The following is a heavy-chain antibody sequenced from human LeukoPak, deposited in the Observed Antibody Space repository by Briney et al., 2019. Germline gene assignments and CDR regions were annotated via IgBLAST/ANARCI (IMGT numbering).Heavy chain of an antibody. CDR1: GYTFTSYG. Sequence: GASVKVSCKASGYTFTSYGISWVRQAPGQGLEWMGWISGYNGNTNYAQKLQGRVTMTTDTSTSTAYMELRSLRSDDTAVYYCARGSSTMVRGVHDYWGQGTLVTVPS. J-gene: IGHJ4*02. V-gene: IGHV1-18*01. CDR3: ARGSSTMVRGVHDY. D-gene: IGHD3-10*01. CDR2: ISGYNGNT.